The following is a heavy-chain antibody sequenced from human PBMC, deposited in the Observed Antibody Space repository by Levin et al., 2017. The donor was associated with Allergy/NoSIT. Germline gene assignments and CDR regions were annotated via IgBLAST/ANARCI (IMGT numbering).Heavy chain of an antibody. CDR2: INQDVSER. CDR3: ARGRYCTGGVCYFDY. J-gene: IGHJ4*02. CDR1: GFAFTSYW. D-gene: IGHD2-8*02. V-gene: IGHV3-7*01. Sequence: PGGSLRLSCAASGFAFTSYWMSWVRQAPGKGLEWLANINQDVSERYYVDSVKGRFTISRDNAKNSLYLQMNSLRAEDTAVYYCARGRYCTGGVCYFDYWGQGTLVTVSS.